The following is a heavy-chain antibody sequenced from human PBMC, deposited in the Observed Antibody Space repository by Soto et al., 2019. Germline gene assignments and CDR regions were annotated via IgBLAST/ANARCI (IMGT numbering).Heavy chain of an antibody. CDR2: IYHSGST. Sequence: SETLSLTCAVSGYSMSSDDWWGWIRQPPGKGLEWIGYIYHSGSTYYNPSLRSRVTMSVDTSKNQFSLRLISVTAVDTAVYYCARSYYDGTGFAVDPWGQGIQVTVSS. CDR1: GYSMSSDDW. D-gene: IGHD3-22*01. CDR3: ARSYYDGTGFAVDP. J-gene: IGHJ5*02. V-gene: IGHV4-28*01.